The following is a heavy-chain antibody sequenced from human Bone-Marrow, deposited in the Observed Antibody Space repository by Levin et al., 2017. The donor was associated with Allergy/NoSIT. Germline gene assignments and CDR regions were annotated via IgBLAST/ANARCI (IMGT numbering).Heavy chain of an antibody. D-gene: IGHD1-1*01. CDR3: ARDLDTSELFDS. J-gene: IGHJ4*02. CDR1: GFTFSNYG. CDR2: IWYDGSNK. Sequence: GESLKISCVASGFTFSNYGMHWVRQAPGKGLEWVAIIWYDGSNKYYGDSVKGRFTISRDNSKNTLFLQMNSLRAEDTAVYYCARDLDTSELFDSWGQGTLVTVAS. V-gene: IGHV3-33*01.